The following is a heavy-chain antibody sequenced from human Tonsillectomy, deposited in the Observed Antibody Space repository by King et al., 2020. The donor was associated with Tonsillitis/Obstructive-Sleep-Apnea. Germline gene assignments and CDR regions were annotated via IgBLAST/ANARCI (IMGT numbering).Heavy chain of an antibody. J-gene: IGHJ4*02. Sequence: VQLVESGGGLVQPGGSLRLSCAASGFTISNYAMSWVRQAPGKGLEWVSGISGSGSSTYYADSVKGRFTISRDNSKNTLYLQMNSLRAEDTAVYYCAKMLGVVVVTAVMAFDYWGQGTLVTVSS. CDR1: GFTISNYA. V-gene: IGHV3-23*04. CDR3: AKMLGVVVVTAVMAFDY. D-gene: IGHD2-21*02. CDR2: ISGSGSST.